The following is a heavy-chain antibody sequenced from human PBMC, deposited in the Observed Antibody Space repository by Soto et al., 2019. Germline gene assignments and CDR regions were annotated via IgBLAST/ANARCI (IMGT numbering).Heavy chain of an antibody. J-gene: IGHJ4*02. CDR3: ARDLAKGGGSAGFDS. CDR2: INPKSGGT. Sequence: XSVKASCKASVDTFTTNYIHWVRQAPGQGFEWMGWINPKSGGTKYPQKFQGRVTMTRDTSLSTVYMTLTRLTSDDTAVYYCARDLAKGGGSAGFDSWGQGPLVTVSS. V-gene: IGHV1-2*02. CDR1: VDTFTTNY. D-gene: IGHD1-26*01.